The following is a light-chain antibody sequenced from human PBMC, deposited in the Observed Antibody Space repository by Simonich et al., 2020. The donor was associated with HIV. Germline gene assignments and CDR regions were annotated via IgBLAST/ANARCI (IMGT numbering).Light chain of an antibody. CDR3: YSATDNNRV. CDR2: KDK. J-gene: IGLJ3*02. CDR1: ILAKKY. V-gene: IGLV3-27*01. Sequence: SYELTQPSSVSVSSGQTARITCSGNILAKKYARWFQQKPGQAPVLVIYKDKERPAGIPERFSGSSSGTTVTLTISGAQVEDEADYYCYSATDNNRVFGGGTKLTVL.